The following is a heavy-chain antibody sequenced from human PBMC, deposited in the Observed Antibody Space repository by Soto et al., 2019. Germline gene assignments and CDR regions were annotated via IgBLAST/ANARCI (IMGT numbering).Heavy chain of an antibody. CDR3: ATNGVALLDY. J-gene: IGHJ4*02. CDR2: INWDGGST. V-gene: IGHV3-20*04. Sequence: EVQLVESGGGVIRPGGSLRLTCAASGFTLGDYGMSWVRQAPGTGLEWVSSINWDGGSTGYADSVKGRFTISRDNAKNSLYLQMNSLRAEDTALYYCATNGVALLDYWGQGVLVTVSS. D-gene: IGHD2-15*01. CDR1: GFTLGDYG.